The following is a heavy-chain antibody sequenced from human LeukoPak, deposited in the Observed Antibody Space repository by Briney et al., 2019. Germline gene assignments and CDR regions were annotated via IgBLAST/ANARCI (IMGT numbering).Heavy chain of an antibody. V-gene: IGHV1-69*13. CDR3: ARAPAKWLRYVYFDY. CDR2: IIPIFGTG. Sequence: GASVKVSCKASGGTFSSYAISWVRQAPGQGLEWMGGIIPIFGTGNYAQKFQGRVTITADESTSTAYMELSSLRSEDTAVYYCARAPAKWLRYVYFDYWGQGTLVTVSS. D-gene: IGHD5-12*01. CDR1: GGTFSSYA. J-gene: IGHJ4*02.